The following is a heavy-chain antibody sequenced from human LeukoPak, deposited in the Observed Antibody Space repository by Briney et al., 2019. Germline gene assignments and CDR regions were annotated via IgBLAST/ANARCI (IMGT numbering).Heavy chain of an antibody. CDR1: GFTFSGSA. CDR3: SSRYCTNGICYFY. J-gene: IGHJ4*02. CDR2: IRSKANSYAI. D-gene: IGHD2-8*01. Sequence: GGSLRLSCAASGFTFSGSAMHWVRQASGKGLEWVGRIRSKANSYAIAYDASVKGRFTISRDDSKNTAYLQMNSLKTEDTAVYYCSSRYCTNGICYFYWGQGTLVTVSS. V-gene: IGHV3-73*01.